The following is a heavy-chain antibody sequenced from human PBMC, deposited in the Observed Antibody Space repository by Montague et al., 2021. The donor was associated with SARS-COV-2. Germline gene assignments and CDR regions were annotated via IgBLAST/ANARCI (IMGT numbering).Heavy chain of an antibody. V-gene: IGHV1-18*01. CDR2: ISTHNGNT. CDR3: ARPPGHDFWSDYYLKLFDP. Sequence: SVKVSCKASGYRFTSYGISWVRQAPGQGLEWMGWISTHNGNTKYAQTFQGRLTMTTATSTTTAYMELKYLIPDDTAVYFCARPPGHDFWSDYYLKLFDPWGQGTLVTVSS. CDR1: GYRFTSYG. J-gene: IGHJ5*02. D-gene: IGHD3-3*01.